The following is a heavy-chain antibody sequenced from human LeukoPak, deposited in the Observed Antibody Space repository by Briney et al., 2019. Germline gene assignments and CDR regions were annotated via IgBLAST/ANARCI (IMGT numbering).Heavy chain of an antibody. V-gene: IGHV3-30*18. CDR1: GFTFSSYG. D-gene: IGHD6-13*01. CDR2: ISYDGSNK. Sequence: PGGSLRLSCAASGFTFSSYGMHWVRQAPGKGLEWVAVISYDGSNKYYADSVKGRFTISRDNSKNTLYLQMNSLRAEDTAVYYCAKIGTTAAGIDYRGQGTLVTVSS. J-gene: IGHJ4*02. CDR3: AKIGTTAAGIDY.